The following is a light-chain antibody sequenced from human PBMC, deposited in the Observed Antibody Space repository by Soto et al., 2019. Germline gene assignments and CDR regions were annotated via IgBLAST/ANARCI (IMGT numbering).Light chain of an antibody. J-gene: IGKJ1*01. V-gene: IGKV3-15*01. CDR1: QSLSSS. CDR2: DAS. Sequence: EIVMTQSPATLSVSPGERATLSCRASQSLSSSLAWYQQKPGQAPRLLIYDASTRATDIPARFSGSGSGTDFTLTIRSVQSEDSAVYYCLQYFRWRTFGQGTKVEIK. CDR3: LQYFRWRT.